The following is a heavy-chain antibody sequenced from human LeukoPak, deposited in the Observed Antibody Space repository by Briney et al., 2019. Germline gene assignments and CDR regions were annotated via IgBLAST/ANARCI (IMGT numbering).Heavy chain of an antibody. CDR3: ARVGGYFDY. J-gene: IGHJ4*02. V-gene: IGHV1-18*01. CDR1: GYTFRSYG. CDR2: ISPYNGNT. Sequence: ASVKVSCKASGYTFRSYGFSWVRQAPGQGLEWMGWISPYNGNTNYAQRFQGRATMTTDTSTSAAYMELRSLRFDDTAVYYCARVGGYFDYWGRGTLVTVSS.